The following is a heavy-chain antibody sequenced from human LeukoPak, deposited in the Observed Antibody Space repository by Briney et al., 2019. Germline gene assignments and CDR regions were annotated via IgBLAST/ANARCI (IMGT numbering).Heavy chain of an antibody. CDR2: IYHGGST. D-gene: IGHD1-7*01. V-gene: IGHV4-61*01. CDR3: ARIKGNYPYFFDY. Sequence: SETLSLTCTVSGGSVSSGSYYWSWIRQPPGKGLEWIGHIYHGGSTNYNPSLKSRVTISVDTSKNQFSLKLSSVTAADTAVYYCARIKGNYPYFFDYWGQGTLVTVSS. J-gene: IGHJ4*02. CDR1: GGSVSSGSYY.